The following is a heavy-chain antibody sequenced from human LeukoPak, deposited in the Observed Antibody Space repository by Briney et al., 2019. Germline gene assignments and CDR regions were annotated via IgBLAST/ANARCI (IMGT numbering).Heavy chain of an antibody. J-gene: IGHJ6*02. Sequence: ASVKVSCKASGYTFTGYYMHWVRQAPGQGLEWMGWINPNSGGTNYAQKFQGWVTMTRDTSISTAYMELSSLRSEDTAVYYCAAGRLGYCSGGSCEANYYYYGMDVWGQGTTVTVSS. CDR3: AAGRLGYCSGGSCEANYYYYGMDV. V-gene: IGHV1-2*04. CDR2: INPNSGGT. CDR1: GYTFTGYY. D-gene: IGHD2-15*01.